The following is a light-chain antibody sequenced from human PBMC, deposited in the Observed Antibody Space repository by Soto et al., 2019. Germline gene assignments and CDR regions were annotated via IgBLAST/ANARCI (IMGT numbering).Light chain of an antibody. J-gene: IGKJ4*01. CDR3: QQYDNYPLT. CDR2: KAS. CDR1: QSISNW. V-gene: IGKV1-5*03. Sequence: DIQMTQSPSTLSASVGDRVTITCRASQSISNWLAWYQQKPGKAPKLLIYKASSLESGVPSRFSGSASGTEFTLTISSLQPDDFATYYCQQYDNYPLTFGGGTKVDIK.